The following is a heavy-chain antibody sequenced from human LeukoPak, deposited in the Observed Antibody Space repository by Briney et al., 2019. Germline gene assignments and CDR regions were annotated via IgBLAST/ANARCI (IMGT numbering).Heavy chain of an antibody. D-gene: IGHD3-9*01. V-gene: IGHV3-30*04. CDR2: ISYDGRNK. CDR3: ARDERYYDILTGYYPNYYFDY. CDR1: GFTFSNYA. Sequence: GGSLRLSCAASGFTFSNYAMHWVRQAPGKGLEWMSVISYDGRNKYFADSVKGRFTLSRDNSKNTLYLQMNNLRAEDTAVYYCARDERYYDILTGYYPNYYFDYWGQGTLVTVSS. J-gene: IGHJ4*02.